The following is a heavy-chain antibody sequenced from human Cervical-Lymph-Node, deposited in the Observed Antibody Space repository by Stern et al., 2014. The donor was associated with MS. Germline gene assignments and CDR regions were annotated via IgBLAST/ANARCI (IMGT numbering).Heavy chain of an antibody. V-gene: IGHV5-51*03. Sequence: EVQLVESGAEVKKPGESLKISCEGSGYNFIAHWIAWVRQMPGKGLEWMGIIYLGDSDIRSSPPCQGQFTISADKSISTAYLQWSSLKASDTAVYYCVRWSVAGDYWGQGTLVTVSS. CDR1: GYNFIAHW. J-gene: IGHJ4*02. CDR3: VRWSVAGDY. CDR2: IYLGDSDI. D-gene: IGHD6-19*01.